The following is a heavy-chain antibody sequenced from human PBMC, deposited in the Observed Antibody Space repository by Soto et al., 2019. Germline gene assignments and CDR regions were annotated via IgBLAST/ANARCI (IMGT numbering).Heavy chain of an antibody. D-gene: IGHD1-26*01. CDR3: ARGRVDGGELDL. CDR1: GFTFRTYG. Sequence: VQLVESGGGVVQPGRSLRLSCAASGFTFRTYGMYWVRQAPGKGLEWVAVIWYDASNKYYADSVNGRFIISRDNSENTLYLQMNSLRAEGTAVYYCARGRVDGGELDLWGQGTLVTVSS. J-gene: IGHJ4*02. V-gene: IGHV3-33*01. CDR2: IWYDASNK.